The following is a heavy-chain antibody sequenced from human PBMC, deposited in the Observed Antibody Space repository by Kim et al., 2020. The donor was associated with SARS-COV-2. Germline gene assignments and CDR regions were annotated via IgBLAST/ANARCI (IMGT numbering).Heavy chain of an antibody. Sequence: SETLSPTCTVSGGSISSSSYYWGWIRQPPGKGLEWIGSIYYSGSTYYNPSLKSRVTISVDTSKNQFSLKLSSVTAADTAVYYCARNSGSVYWGQGTLVTVSS. CDR2: IYYSGST. CDR1: GGSISSSSYY. V-gene: IGHV4-39*07. D-gene: IGHD1-26*01. CDR3: ARNSGSVY. J-gene: IGHJ4*02.